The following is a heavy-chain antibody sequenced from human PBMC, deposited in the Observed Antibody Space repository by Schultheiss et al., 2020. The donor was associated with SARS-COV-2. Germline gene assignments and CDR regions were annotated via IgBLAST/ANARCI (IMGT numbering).Heavy chain of an antibody. CDR2: IWYDGSNK. V-gene: IGHV3-33*01. J-gene: IGHJ6*02. CDR1: GFTFSSYA. D-gene: IGHD6-6*01. Sequence: GGSLRLSCAASGFTFSSYAMHWVRQAPGKGLEWVAVIWYDGSNKHFADSVKGRFTISRDNSKNTLYLQMNSLRAEDTAVYYCARTRPYYYYGMDVWGQGTTVTVSS. CDR3: ARTRPYYYYGMDV.